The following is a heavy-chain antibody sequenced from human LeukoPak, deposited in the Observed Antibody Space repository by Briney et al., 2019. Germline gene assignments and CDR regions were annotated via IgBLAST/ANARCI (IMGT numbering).Heavy chain of an antibody. V-gene: IGHV3-23*01. CDR2: ITGSGGNT. J-gene: IGHJ4*02. Sequence: GGSLRLSCAASGFTFSNYAMGWGRQAPGKGLEWVSSITGSGGNTYYADSVKGRFTFSRDNSKNTLHLQTNSLRAEDTAVYYCVRGLDYFDYWGQGTLVTVSS. CDR3: VRGLDYFDY. CDR1: GFTFSNYA. D-gene: IGHD6-6*01.